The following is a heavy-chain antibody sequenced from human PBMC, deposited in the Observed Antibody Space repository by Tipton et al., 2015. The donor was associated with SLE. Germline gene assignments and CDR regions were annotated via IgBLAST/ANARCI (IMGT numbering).Heavy chain of an antibody. CDR1: GGSFSGYY. J-gene: IGHJ3*02. Sequence: TLSLTCAVYGGSFSGYYWTWIRQPAGKGLEWIGRIYTSGTTHYNPSLKSRVTVSMDTSKNHFSLQLISVTAADTAVYFCARDNWGKSEVRAFDIWGPGTVVTVPS. CDR2: IYTSGTT. V-gene: IGHV4-4*07. D-gene: IGHD3-16*01. CDR3: ARDNWGKSEVRAFDI.